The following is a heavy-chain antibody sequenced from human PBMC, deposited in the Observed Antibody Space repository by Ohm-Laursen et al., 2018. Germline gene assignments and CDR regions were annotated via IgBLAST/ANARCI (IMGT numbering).Heavy chain of an antibody. CDR3: AKVYYCSGGSCYSWELTNGFDI. J-gene: IGHJ3*02. CDR2: TNNDGGNT. V-gene: IGHV3-74*01. D-gene: IGHD2-15*01. Sequence: GSLRLSCAATGFTFSAYWMHWVRQVPGKRLVWVSRTNNDGGNTAYADFVKGRFTISRDNAKNSLYLQMNSLRAEDTAVYYCAKVYYCSGGSCYSWELTNGFDIWGQGTMVTVSS. CDR1: GFTFSAYW.